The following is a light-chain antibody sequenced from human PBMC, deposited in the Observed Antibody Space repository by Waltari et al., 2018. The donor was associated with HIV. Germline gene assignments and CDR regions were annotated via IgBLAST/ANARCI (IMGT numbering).Light chain of an antibody. J-gene: IGLJ3*02. V-gene: IGLV3-1*01. Sequence: SYELTQPPSVSVSPGQTVSITCSGDKLGEKYACWYQQRPGQSTLLVIYQENQRPSGIPERFSVSNSGNTATLSISGTQAMDEGDYYCQTWDSNTEVFGVGTKLTVL. CDR3: QTWDSNTEV. CDR2: QEN. CDR1: KLGEKY.